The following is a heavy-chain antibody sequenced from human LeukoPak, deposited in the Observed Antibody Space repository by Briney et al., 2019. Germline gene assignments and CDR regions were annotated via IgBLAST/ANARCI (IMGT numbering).Heavy chain of an antibody. Sequence: PLASVTVSCKASGYTFTNYGINWVRQAPGQGLEWMGWISAYNGNTNYAQKIQGRVTMTTDTSTSTAYMELRSLRSDDTAVYYCARGPSSVATRQDFWGQGTLVTVSS. CDR3: ARGPSSVATRQDF. CDR1: GYTFTNYG. D-gene: IGHD6-6*01. CDR2: ISAYNGNT. J-gene: IGHJ4*02. V-gene: IGHV1-18*01.